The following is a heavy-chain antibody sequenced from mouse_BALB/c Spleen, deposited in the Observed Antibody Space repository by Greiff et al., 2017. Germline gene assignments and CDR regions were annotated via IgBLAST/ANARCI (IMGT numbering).Heavy chain of an antibody. J-gene: IGHJ2*01. CDR2: INPSTGYT. CDR3: ARREDY. V-gene: IGHV1-7*01. CDR1: GYTFTSYW. Sequence: VQLQQSGAELAKPGASVKMSCKASGYTFTSYWMHWVKQRPGQGLEWIGYINPSTGYTEYNQKFKVKATLTADKSSSTAYMQLSSLTSEDSAVYYCARREDYWGQGTTLTVSS.